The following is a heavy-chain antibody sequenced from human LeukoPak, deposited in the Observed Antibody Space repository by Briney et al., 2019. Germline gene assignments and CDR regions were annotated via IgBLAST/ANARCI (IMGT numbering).Heavy chain of an antibody. V-gene: IGHV3-7*01. J-gene: IGHJ3*02. Sequence: GGSLRLSCAASGFTFSNAWMSWVRQAPGKGLEWVANIKQDGSEKYYVDSVKGRFTISRDNAKNSLYLQMNSLRAEDTAVYYCARSDYSDAFDIWGQGTMVTVSS. CDR3: ARSDYSDAFDI. D-gene: IGHD2-15*01. CDR1: GFTFSNAW. CDR2: IKQDGSEK.